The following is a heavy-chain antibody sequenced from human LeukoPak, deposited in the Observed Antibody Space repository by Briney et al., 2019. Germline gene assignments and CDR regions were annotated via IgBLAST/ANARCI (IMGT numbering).Heavy chain of an antibody. CDR3: ARVLYGSGSYGFDY. D-gene: IGHD3-10*01. J-gene: IGHJ4*02. Sequence: PGGSLRLSCAASGFTFSSYAMSWVRQAPGKGLEWVSGSSGSGGSTYYADSVKGRFTISRDNSKNTLYLQMDNLRAEDTAVYYCARVLYGSGSYGFDYWGQGTLVTVSS. CDR1: GFTFSSYA. V-gene: IGHV3-23*01. CDR2: SSGSGGST.